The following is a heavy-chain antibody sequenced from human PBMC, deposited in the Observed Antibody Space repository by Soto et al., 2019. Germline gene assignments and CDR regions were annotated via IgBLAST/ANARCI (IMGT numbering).Heavy chain of an antibody. Sequence: PSETLSLTCTVSGDSISSYFWNWIRQPPGKGLEWIGYISYSGDTNYSPSLKSRVTILADTSKNQFSLKLRSVTAADTAVYYCARGDYGGYKYYFDYWGQGTLVTVS. D-gene: IGHD4-17*01. V-gene: IGHV4-59*01. CDR2: ISYSGDT. J-gene: IGHJ4*02. CDR3: ARGDYGGYKYYFDY. CDR1: GDSISSYF.